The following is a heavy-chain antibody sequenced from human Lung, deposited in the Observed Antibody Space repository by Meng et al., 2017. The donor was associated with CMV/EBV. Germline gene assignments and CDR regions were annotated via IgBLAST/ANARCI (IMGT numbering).Heavy chain of an antibody. CDR2: IDPKSGDT. V-gene: IGHV1-2*02. Sequence: AXVXVSXXASGYTFTGDYLHWVRQAPGQGLEWMASIDPKSGDTKFAQKFQGRVTMTRDTSISTLYMQLSTLRSDDTAVYYCAKEESGYYDALDIWGQGTMVTVSS. D-gene: IGHD3-3*01. CDR1: GYTFTGDY. CDR3: AKEESGYYDALDI. J-gene: IGHJ3*02.